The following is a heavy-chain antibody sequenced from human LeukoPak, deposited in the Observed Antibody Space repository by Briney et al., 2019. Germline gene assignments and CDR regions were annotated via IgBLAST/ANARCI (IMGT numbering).Heavy chain of an antibody. V-gene: IGHV1-18*01. Sequence: ASVKVSCKASGYTLTSYGISWVRQAPGQGLEWMGWISAYNGNTNYAQKLQGRVTMTTDTSTSTAYMELRSLRSDDTAVYYCARDGLVITPGYFQHWGQGTLVTVSS. J-gene: IGHJ1*01. D-gene: IGHD3-22*01. CDR1: GYTLTSYG. CDR2: ISAYNGNT. CDR3: ARDGLVITPGYFQH.